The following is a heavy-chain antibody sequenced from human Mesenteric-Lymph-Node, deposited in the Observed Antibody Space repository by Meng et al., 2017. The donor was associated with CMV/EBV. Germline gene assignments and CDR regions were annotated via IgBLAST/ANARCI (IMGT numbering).Heavy chain of an antibody. CDR1: GFIFSRFW. V-gene: IGHV3-15*01. CDR3: TTEYA. CDR2: IRSNADGGTA. Sequence: GESLKISCAASGFIFSRFWMSWVREAPGKGLEWDGRIRSNADGGTADYVAPVTGRFTVSRDDSKNTLYLQMNSLKTEDTAVYYCTTEYAWGQGTLVTVSS. J-gene: IGHJ5*02.